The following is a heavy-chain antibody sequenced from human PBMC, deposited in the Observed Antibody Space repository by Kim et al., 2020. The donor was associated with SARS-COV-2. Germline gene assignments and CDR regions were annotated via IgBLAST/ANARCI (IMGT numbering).Heavy chain of an antibody. CDR3: VLGGELLGYYYYYGMDV. D-gene: IGHD1-26*01. Sequence: ASVKVSCKASGYTFTSYGISWVRQAPGQGLEWMGWISAYNGNTNYAQKLQGRVTMTTDTSTSTAYMELRSLRSDDTAVYYGVLGGELLGYYYYYGMDVWGQGTTVTVSS. CDR2: ISAYNGNT. J-gene: IGHJ6*02. CDR1: GYTFTSYG. V-gene: IGHV1-18*01.